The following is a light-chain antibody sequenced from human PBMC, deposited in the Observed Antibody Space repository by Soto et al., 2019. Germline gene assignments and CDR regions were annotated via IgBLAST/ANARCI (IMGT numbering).Light chain of an antibody. J-gene: IGKJ1*01. V-gene: IGKV1-27*01. Sequence: SSLSASVGDRVTITCRASQGISNYLAWYQQKPGKVPKLLIYAASTLQSGVPSRFSGSGSGTDFTLTISSLQPEDVATYYCQHYNSGTPWASGLGTKVYIK. CDR2: AAS. CDR1: QGISNY. CDR3: QHYNSGTPWA.